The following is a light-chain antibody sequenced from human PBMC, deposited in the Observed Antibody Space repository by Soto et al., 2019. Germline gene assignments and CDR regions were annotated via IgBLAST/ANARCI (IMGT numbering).Light chain of an antibody. Sequence: QSALTQPASMSGSLGQPTPSPCTGTAGVVGSFYPVSWFQQHPGKAPKLIIYEVNKRPSGVSDRFSGSKSGNTASLTISGLQAADEAEYYCCSYAGDTTFFVFGTGTKLTVL. CDR1: AGVVGSFYP. V-gene: IGLV2-23*02. J-gene: IGLJ1*01. CDR3: CSYAGDTTFFV. CDR2: EVN.